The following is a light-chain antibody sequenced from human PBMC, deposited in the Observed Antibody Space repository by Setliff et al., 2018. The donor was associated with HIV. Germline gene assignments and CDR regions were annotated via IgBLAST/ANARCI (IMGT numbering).Light chain of an antibody. CDR2: EDS. Sequence: FMLTQSHSVSESPGKTVTISCTRSSGNIATNYVQWYQQRPGSSPTTVIYEDSQRPSGVPDRFSGSIDSSSNSASLTISGLKTEDEADYYCPSYDSNNHVIFGGGTKVTVL. CDR3: PSYDSNNHVI. CDR1: SGNIATNY. V-gene: IGLV6-57*01. J-gene: IGLJ2*01.